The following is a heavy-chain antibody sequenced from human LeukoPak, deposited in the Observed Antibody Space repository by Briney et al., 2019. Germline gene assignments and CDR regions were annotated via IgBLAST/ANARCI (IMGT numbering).Heavy chain of an antibody. CDR2: ISGSSSYT. CDR1: RFTFSDYF. CDR3: ARVTLYAESALDY. D-gene: IGHD4-17*01. J-gene: IGHJ4*02. Sequence: PGGSLRLSRAAPRFTFSDYFMSCIRQAPGKGLESDSYISGSSSYTIYADSVKGRFTISRDNAKNSLYLQMNSLRAEDTAVYYCARVTLYAESALDYWGQGTLVTVSS. V-gene: IGHV3-11*06.